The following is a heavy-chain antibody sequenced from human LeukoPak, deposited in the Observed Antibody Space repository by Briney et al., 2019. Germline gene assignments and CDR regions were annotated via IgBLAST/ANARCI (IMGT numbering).Heavy chain of an antibody. CDR1: GGSFSGYY. V-gene: IGHV4-34*01. CDR3: ARGLDYDSSGVVDY. J-gene: IGHJ4*02. D-gene: IGHD3-22*01. Sequence: KPSETLSLTCAVYGGSFSGYYWSWIRQPPGKGLEWIGEINHSGSTNYNPSLKSRVTISVDTSKNQFSLKLSSVTAADTAVYYCARGLDYDSSGVVDYWGQGTLVTVSS. CDR2: INHSGST.